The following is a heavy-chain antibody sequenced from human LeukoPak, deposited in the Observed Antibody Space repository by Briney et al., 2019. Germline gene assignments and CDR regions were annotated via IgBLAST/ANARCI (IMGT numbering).Heavy chain of an antibody. V-gene: IGHV3-30*02. D-gene: IGHD5-12*01. Sequence: GGSLRLSCAASGFTFTSYSMNWVRQAPGKGLEWVAFIRYDGSNKYYADSVKGRFTISRDNSKNTLYLQMKSLRAEDTAVYYCAKGGGYEAQYYYYYLDVWGKGTTVTISS. J-gene: IGHJ6*03. CDR1: GFTFTSYS. CDR3: AKGGGYEAQYYYYYLDV. CDR2: IRYDGSNK.